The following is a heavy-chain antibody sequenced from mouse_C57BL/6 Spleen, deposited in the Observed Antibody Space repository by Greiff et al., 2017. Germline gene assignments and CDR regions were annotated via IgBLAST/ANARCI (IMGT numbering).Heavy chain of an antibody. Sequence: QVQLQQPGAELVRPGSSVKLSCKASGYTFTSYWMDWVKQRPGQGLEWIGNIYPSDSETHYNQKFKDKATLTVDKSSSTAYMQLSSLTSEDSAVYYCARYPSGYWYFDVWGTGTTVTVSS. V-gene: IGHV1-61*01. CDR2: IYPSDSET. CDR3: ARYPSGYWYFDV. CDR1: GYTFTSYW. J-gene: IGHJ1*03. D-gene: IGHD4-1*01.